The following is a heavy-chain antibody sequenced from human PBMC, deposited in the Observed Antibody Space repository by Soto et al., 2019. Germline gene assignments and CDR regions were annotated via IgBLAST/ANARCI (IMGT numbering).Heavy chain of an antibody. Sequence: PSETLSLTCTVSGGSISSYYWSWIRQPAGKGLEWIGRIYTSGSTNYNPSLKSRVTMSVDTSKNQFSLKLSPVTAADTAVYYCARVGVAAAGHNWFDPWGQGTLVTVSS. CDR2: IYTSGST. J-gene: IGHJ5*02. V-gene: IGHV4-4*07. CDR1: GGSISSYY. D-gene: IGHD6-13*01. CDR3: ARVGVAAAGHNWFDP.